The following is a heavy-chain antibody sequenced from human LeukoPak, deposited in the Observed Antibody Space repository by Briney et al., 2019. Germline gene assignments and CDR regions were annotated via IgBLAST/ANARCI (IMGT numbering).Heavy chain of an antibody. D-gene: IGHD5/OR15-5a*01. CDR1: GFSFSNYW. CDR2: ISSSGTYI. CDR3: ARLVSASYHMDV. Sequence: GGSLRLSCAASGFSFSNYWMTWVRQAPGKGLEWVSSISSSGTYIYYADSVKGRFTISRDNAKQSLTLQMDSLRDEDSAVYYCARLVSASYHMDVWGEGTAVTVSS. J-gene: IGHJ6*03. V-gene: IGHV3-21*01.